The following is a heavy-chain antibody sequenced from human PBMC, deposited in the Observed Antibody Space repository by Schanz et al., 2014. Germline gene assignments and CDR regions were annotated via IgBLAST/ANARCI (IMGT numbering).Heavy chain of an antibody. CDR2: ISTANGNT. CDR3: ARTTVGKGKTYLADYHYCHYMDV. CDR1: GYTFTDYG. Sequence: QVQLVQSGAEVKKPGASVKVSCKASGYTFTDYGVIWVRQAPGQGLEWMGWISTANGNTNYIQKLQGRVTMTTDASTSTSYMELRSLRSDATAVYYCARTTVGKGKTYLADYHYCHYMDVWGNGTTVTVSS. J-gene: IGHJ6*03. V-gene: IGHV1-18*01. D-gene: IGHD6-13*01.